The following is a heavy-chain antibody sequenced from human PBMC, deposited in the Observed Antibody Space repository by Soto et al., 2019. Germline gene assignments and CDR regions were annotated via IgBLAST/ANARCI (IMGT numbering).Heavy chain of an antibody. J-gene: IGHJ4*02. V-gene: IGHV3-30*03. CDR3: ATEGIVVVVAATRQPNAY. CDR2: ISYDGSNK. D-gene: IGHD2-15*01. CDR1: GFTFSSYG. Sequence: PGGSLRLSCAASGFTFSSYGMHWVRQAPGKGLEWVAVISYDGSNKYYADSVKGRFTISRDNSKNTLYLQMNSLRAEDTAVYYCATEGIVVVVAATRQPNAYWGQGTLVTVSS.